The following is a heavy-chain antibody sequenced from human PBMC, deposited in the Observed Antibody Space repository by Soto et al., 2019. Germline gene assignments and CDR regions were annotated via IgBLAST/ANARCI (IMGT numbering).Heavy chain of an antibody. CDR3: ATITTYSSGWPFDY. CDR1: GGSISSSSYY. V-gene: IGHV4-39*01. Sequence: QLQLQESGPGLVKPSETLYLTCTVSGGSISSSSYYWGWIRQPPGKGLEWIGSIYYSGSTYYNPSLKSRVTISVDTSKNQFSLKLSSVTAADTAVYYCATITTYSSGWPFDYWGQGTLVTVSS. CDR2: IYYSGST. D-gene: IGHD6-19*01. J-gene: IGHJ4*02.